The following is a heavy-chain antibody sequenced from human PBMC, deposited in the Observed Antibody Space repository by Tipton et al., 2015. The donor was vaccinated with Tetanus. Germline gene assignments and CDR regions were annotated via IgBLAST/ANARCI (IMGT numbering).Heavy chain of an antibody. Sequence: LVKPTQTLSLTCTVSGGLITTGGYSWGWIRQPPGQGLEWLGYIYQTDSTYYNPSVRSRLTLSLQRSKNQVSLKLSSVTAADTAVYYCVRGRGLGEYSFGFEYWGQGALVTVTS. V-gene: IGHV4-30-2*01. CDR3: VRGRGLGEYSFGFEY. CDR1: GGLITTGGYS. CDR2: IYQTDST. J-gene: IGHJ4*02. D-gene: IGHD5-12*01.